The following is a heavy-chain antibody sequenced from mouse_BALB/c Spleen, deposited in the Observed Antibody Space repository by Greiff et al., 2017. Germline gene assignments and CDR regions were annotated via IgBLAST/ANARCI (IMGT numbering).Heavy chain of an antibody. V-gene: IGHV5-6-4*01. Sequence: VQLKESGGGLVKPGGSLKLSCAASGFTFSSYTMSWVRQTPEKRLEWVATISSGGSYTYYPDSVKGRFTISRDNAKNTLYLQMSSLKSEDRAMYYCTYGNYEGYWGQGTTLTASS. D-gene: IGHD2-10*02. CDR1: GFTFSSYT. J-gene: IGHJ2*01. CDR3: TYGNYEGY. CDR2: ISSGGSYT.